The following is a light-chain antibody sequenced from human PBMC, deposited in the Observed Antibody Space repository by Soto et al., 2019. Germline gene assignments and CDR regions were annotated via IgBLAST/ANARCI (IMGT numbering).Light chain of an antibody. V-gene: IGKV3-20*01. J-gene: IGKJ1*01. CDR2: GAS. Sequence: EIVLTQSPGTLSLSPGDRAILSCRASQSVPSNHIAWYQQRSGQAPRPLMFGASIRAAGVPDRFSGSGSGTDFTLTISRLEPEDFAVYHCQQYGSSTTFGQGTKVEI. CDR3: QQYGSSTT. CDR1: QSVPSNH.